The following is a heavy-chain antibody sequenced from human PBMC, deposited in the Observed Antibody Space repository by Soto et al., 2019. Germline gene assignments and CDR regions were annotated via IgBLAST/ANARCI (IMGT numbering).Heavy chain of an antibody. CDR2: IIPIFGTA. CDR3: ARVVTVVKSFHYWYFDL. Sequence: QVQLVQSGAEVKKPGSSVKVSCKASGGTFSSYAISWVRQAPGQGLEWMGGIIPIFGTANYAQKFQGRVTITADESTSTAYMELSSLRPEDTAVYYCARVVTVVKSFHYWYFDLWGRGTLVTVSS. D-gene: IGHD2-15*01. CDR1: GGTFSSYA. V-gene: IGHV1-69*12. J-gene: IGHJ2*01.